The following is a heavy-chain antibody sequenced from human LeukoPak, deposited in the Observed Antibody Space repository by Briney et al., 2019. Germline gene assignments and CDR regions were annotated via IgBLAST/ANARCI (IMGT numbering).Heavy chain of an antibody. V-gene: IGHV1-24*01. D-gene: IGHD4-11*01. CDR2: FDPEDGET. CDR3: ARSRPLYYSNYYYYGMDV. CDR1: GYTLTELS. J-gene: IGHJ6*02. Sequence: ASVKVSCTVSGYTLTELSVHWVRQAPGKGLEWMGGFDPEDGETIYAQRFQGRVTMTEDTSTDTAYTELSRLRSDDAAVYYCARSRPLYYSNYYYYGMDVWGQGTTVTVSS.